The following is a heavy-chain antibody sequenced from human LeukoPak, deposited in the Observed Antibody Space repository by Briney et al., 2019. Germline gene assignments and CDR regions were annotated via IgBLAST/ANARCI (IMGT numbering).Heavy chain of an antibody. V-gene: IGHV3-53*01. D-gene: IGHD6-19*01. CDR1: GFTVSSNY. CDR3: ARGYSSGWFHFDY. CDR2: IYSGGST. Sequence: PGGSLRLSCAASGFTVSSNYMSWVRQAPGKGLEWVSVIYSGGSTYYADSVKGRFTISRDNSKNTLYLQMNSLRAEDTAVYYCARGYSSGWFHFDYWGQGTLVTVSS. J-gene: IGHJ4*02.